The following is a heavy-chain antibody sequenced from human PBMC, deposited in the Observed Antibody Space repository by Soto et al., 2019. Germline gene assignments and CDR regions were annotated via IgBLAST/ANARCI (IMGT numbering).Heavy chain of an antibody. J-gene: IGHJ5*02. CDR2: IDSSGEK. V-gene: IGHV2-26*01. D-gene: IGHD6-19*01. Sequence: QVTLKESGPVLVKPTETLTLRCTVSGLSITDSEMGVSWIRQPPGQPLEWLAHIDSSGEKSYRTFLKSRLAISKYTSKSQRVLTMTNMDPADTATYYCARRHLAVAVSPWCDPWGQGIPVTVSS. CDR3: ARRHLAVAVSPWCDP. CDR1: GLSITDSEMG.